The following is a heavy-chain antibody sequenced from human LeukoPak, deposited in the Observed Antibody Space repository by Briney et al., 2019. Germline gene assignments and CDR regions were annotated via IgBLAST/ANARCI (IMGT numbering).Heavy chain of an antibody. J-gene: IGHJ4*02. CDR3: ARDTEAVAVRLDY. V-gene: IGHV1-69*05. Sequence: EASVTVSCKASGYTFTSYGISWVRQAPGQGLEWMGGIIPIFGTASYAQKFQGRVTMTRDTSTSTVYMELSSLRSEDTAVYYCARDTEAVAVRLDYWGQGTLVTVSS. CDR2: IIPIFGTA. D-gene: IGHD6-19*01. CDR1: GYTFTSYG.